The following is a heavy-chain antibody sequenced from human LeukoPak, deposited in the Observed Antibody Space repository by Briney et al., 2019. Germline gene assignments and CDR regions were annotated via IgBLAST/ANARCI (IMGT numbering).Heavy chain of an antibody. J-gene: IGHJ6*02. Sequence: SETLSLTCTVSGGSISSYYWSWIRQPPGKGLEWIGYIYYSGSTNYNPSLKSRVTISVDTPKNQFSLKLSSVTAADTAVYYCARDQPVAGTPYYYYGMDVWGQGTTVTISS. V-gene: IGHV4-59*01. CDR3: ARDQPVAGTPYYYYGMDV. CDR1: GGSISSYY. CDR2: IYYSGST. D-gene: IGHD6-19*01.